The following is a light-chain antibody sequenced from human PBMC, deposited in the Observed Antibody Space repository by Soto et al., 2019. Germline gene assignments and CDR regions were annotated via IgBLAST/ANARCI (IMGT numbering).Light chain of an antibody. CDR2: DVS. CDR3: SSYTSSSTYV. J-gene: IGLJ1*01. Sequence: QSVLAQPPSVSGSPGQSVTISCTGTSSDVGSSNGVSWYQQPPGTAPKLMIYDVSNRPSGVPDRFSGSKSGNTASMTISGLQAEDEADYYCSSYTSSSTYVFGTGTKVTVL. CDR1: SSDVGSSNG. V-gene: IGLV2-18*02.